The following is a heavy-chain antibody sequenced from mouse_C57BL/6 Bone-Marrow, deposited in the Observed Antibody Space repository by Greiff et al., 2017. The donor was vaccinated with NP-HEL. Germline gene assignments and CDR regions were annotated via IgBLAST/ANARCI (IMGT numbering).Heavy chain of an antibody. D-gene: IGHD1-1*01. Sequence: QVHVKQSGAELVRPGTSVKMSCKASGYTFTNYWIGWAKQRPGHGLEWIGDIYPGGGYTNYNEKFKGKATLTADKSSSTAYMQFSSLTSEDSAIYYCARSGYDSSSPYYFDYWGQGTTLTVSS. CDR3: ARSGYDSSSPYYFDY. CDR1: GYTFTNYW. J-gene: IGHJ2*01. CDR2: IYPGGGYT. V-gene: IGHV1-63*01.